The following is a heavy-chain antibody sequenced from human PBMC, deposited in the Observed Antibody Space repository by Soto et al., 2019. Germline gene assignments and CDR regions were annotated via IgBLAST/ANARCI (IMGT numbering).Heavy chain of an antibody. J-gene: IGHJ4*02. D-gene: IGHD3-10*01. Sequence: SETLSLTCAVSGGSISGGGFSWSWIRQPPGKGLEWIGYILHTGGTQYNPSLKSRVSMSVDKSKNQFSLHLTSVTAADTAVYYCARLQFGEGFDYWGQGALVTVS. CDR1: GGSISGGGFS. CDR3: ARLQFGEGFDY. CDR2: ILHTGGT. V-gene: IGHV4-30-2*01.